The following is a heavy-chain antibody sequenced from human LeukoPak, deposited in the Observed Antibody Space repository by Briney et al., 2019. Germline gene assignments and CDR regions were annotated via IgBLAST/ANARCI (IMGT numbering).Heavy chain of an antibody. V-gene: IGHV1-69*05. Sequence: SVKVSCKASGGTFSSYAISWLRQAPGQGLEWMGGIIPISGTANYAQKFQGRVTVTTDESTSTAYMELSSLRSEDTAVYYCARLSHYDILTGYSDYWGQGTLVTVSS. CDR1: GGTFSSYA. J-gene: IGHJ4*02. D-gene: IGHD3-9*01. CDR3: ARLSHYDILTGYSDY. CDR2: IIPISGTA.